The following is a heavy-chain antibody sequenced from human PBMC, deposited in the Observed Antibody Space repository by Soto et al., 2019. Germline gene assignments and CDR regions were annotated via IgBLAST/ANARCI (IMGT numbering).Heavy chain of an antibody. CDR3: ARVHSSGWSEDYFDY. J-gene: IGHJ4*02. CDR1: GYTFTSYG. D-gene: IGHD6-19*01. Sequence: ASVKVSCKASGYTFTSYGISWVRQAPGQGLEWMGWISAYNGNTNYAQKLQGRVTMTTDTSTSTAYMELRSLRSDDTAVYYCARVHSSGWSEDYFDYWGQGTLVTVSS. V-gene: IGHV1-18*01. CDR2: ISAYNGNT.